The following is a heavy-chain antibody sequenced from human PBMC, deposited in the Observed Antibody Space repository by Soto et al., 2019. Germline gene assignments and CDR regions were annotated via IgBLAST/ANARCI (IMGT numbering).Heavy chain of an antibody. J-gene: IGHJ4*02. CDR1: GFTFSTSG. V-gene: IGHV3-30*02. CDR3: ATELLRTQAAVDY. D-gene: IGHD2-15*01. Sequence: GGSLRLSCAASGFTFSTSGMHWVRQAPGKELEWVAVIRYDGSNQYYADSVKGRFTISRDNSKNTLYLQMNSLGAEDTAVYYCATELLRTQAAVDYWGQGTLVTVSS. CDR2: IRYDGSNQ.